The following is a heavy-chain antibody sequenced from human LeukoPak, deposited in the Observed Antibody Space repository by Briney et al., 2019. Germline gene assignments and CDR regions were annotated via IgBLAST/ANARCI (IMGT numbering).Heavy chain of an antibody. CDR1: GDSVSSNSAA. J-gene: IGHJ5*02. D-gene: IGHD6-13*01. V-gene: IGHV6-1*01. CDR3: AREQVAAAGTVHWFDP. CDR2: TYYRSKWYN. Sequence: SQTLSLTCAISGDSVSSNSAAWNWIRQSPSRGLEWLGRTYYRSKWYNDYTVSVKSRITINTDTSKNQFSLQLNSVTPEDTAVYYCAREQVAAAGTVHWFDPWGQGTLVTVSS.